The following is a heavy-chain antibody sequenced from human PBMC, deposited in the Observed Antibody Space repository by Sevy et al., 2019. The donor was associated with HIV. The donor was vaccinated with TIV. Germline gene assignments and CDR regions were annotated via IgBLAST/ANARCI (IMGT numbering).Heavy chain of an antibody. CDR2: IRGKPFGGTT. CDR1: GFTFGPYA. CDR3: GRGAGVVLVVAANHFDY. D-gene: IGHD2-15*01. Sequence: GGSLRLSCAASGFTFGPYAMSWFRQAPGKGLEWVAFIRGKPFGGTTEYAASVKDRFTISRDDSKSIAFLEMNSLKIEDTAVYYCGRGAGVVLVVAANHFDYWGLGTLVTVSS. V-gene: IGHV3-49*03. J-gene: IGHJ4*02.